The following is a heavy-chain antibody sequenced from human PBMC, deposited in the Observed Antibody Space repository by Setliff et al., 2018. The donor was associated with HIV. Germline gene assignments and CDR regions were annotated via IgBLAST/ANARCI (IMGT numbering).Heavy chain of an antibody. CDR1: GLTFSSYW. J-gene: IGHJ5*02. V-gene: IGHV3-7*01. D-gene: IGHD3-9*01. CDR3: ARDNGRYFDRGWFDP. Sequence: GGSLRLSCAASGLTFSSYWMSWVRQAPGKGLEWMANIKEDGSEQYYMDSVKGRFTISRDNAENSLYLQMNSLRAEDTAVYYCARDNGRYFDRGWFDPWGQGALVTVSS. CDR2: IKEDGSEQ.